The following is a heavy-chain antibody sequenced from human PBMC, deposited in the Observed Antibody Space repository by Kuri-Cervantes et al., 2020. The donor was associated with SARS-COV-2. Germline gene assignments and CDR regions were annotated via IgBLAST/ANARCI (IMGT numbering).Heavy chain of an antibody. Sequence: GGSLRLSCAASGFTFSSYAMSWVRQAPGKGLEWVSVIYSGGSTYYADSVKGRFTISRDNSKNTLYLQMNSLRAEDTAVYYCARVDRTGGNAFVDHWGQGTLVTVSS. CDR1: GFTFSSYA. CDR2: IYSGGST. D-gene: IGHD4-23*01. CDR3: ARVDRTGGNAFVDH. J-gene: IGHJ4*02. V-gene: IGHV3-53*01.